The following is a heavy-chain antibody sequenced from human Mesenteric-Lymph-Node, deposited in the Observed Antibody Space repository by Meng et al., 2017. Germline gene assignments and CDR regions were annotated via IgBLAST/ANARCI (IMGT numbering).Heavy chain of an antibody. J-gene: IGHJ4*02. CDR3: ASTSGTFEY. D-gene: IGHD3-10*01. Sequence: QWPRPGPGPGLVKPSETLSFTCTVPGASINSYYWSWVRQPAGKGLEWIGRVHTSGVDYDPSLKSRVTMSVDAARKQVSLKMNSVTAADTAVYYCASTSGTFEYWGQGMLVTVSS. V-gene: IGHV4-4*07. CDR2: VHTSGV. CDR1: GASINSYY.